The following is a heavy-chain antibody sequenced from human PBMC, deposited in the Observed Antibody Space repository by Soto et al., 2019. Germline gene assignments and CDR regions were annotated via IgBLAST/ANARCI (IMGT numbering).Heavy chain of an antibody. V-gene: IGHV4-34*01. CDR1: GGSFSGYY. CDR2: INHSGST. D-gene: IGHD4-17*01. J-gene: IGHJ4*02. CDR3: ARGGDYSDLYYFDY. Sequence: ETLSLTCAVYGGSFSGYYWSWIRQPPGKGLEWIGEINHSGSTNYNPSLKSRVTISVDTSKNQFSLKLSSVTAADTAVYYCARGGDYSDLYYFDYWGQGTLVTVSS.